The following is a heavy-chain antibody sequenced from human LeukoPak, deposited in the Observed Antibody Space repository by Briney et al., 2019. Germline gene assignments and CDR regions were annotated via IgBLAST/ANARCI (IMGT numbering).Heavy chain of an antibody. Sequence: GASLRLSCAASGFTFSSHAMSWVRQAPGKGLEWVSAISGSGGSTYYADSVKGRFTISRDNSKNTLYLQMNSLRAEDTAVYYCAKEGNRRRYYYDSSGYYYFDYWGQGTLVTVSS. J-gene: IGHJ4*02. CDR3: AKEGNRRRYYYDSSGYYYFDY. CDR1: GFTFSSHA. D-gene: IGHD3-22*01. V-gene: IGHV3-23*01. CDR2: ISGSGGST.